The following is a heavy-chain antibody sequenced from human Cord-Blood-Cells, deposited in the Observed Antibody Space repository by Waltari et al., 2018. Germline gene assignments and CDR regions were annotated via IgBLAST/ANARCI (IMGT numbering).Heavy chain of an antibody. CDR3: ARDAQDAFDI. CDR2: SYTSGST. V-gene: IGHV4-61*09. CDR1: GGSISSGSYY. Sequence: QVQLQESGPGLVKPSQTLSLTCTVSGGSISSGSYYWSWIRQPAGKGLEWIGYSYTSGSTNSNPSRMSRVTISVDTSKNQFSLKLSSVTAADTAVYYCARDAQDAFDIWGQGTMVTVSS. J-gene: IGHJ3*02.